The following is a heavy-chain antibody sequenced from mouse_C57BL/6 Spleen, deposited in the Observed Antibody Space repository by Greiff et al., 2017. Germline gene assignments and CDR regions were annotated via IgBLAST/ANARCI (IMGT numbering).Heavy chain of an antibody. Sequence: QVQLQQSGPVLVKPGASVKISCKASGYTFTDYYINWVKHRPGQRLEWIGWIYPGSGNTTYNEKFKGKATLTVDPSYSTAYMQLSSLTSEDAVVYLCAREGITKEGFAYWGQGTLVTVSA. D-gene: IGHD1-1*01. CDR3: AREGITKEGFAY. CDR2: IYPGSGNT. V-gene: IGHV1-84*01. CDR1: GYTFTDYY. J-gene: IGHJ3*01.